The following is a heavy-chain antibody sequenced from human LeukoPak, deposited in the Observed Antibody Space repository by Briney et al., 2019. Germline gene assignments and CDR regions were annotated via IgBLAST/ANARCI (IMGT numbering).Heavy chain of an antibody. V-gene: IGHV5-51*01. CDR2: IFPGDSDS. D-gene: IGHD6-6*01. CDR1: GYIFSTSW. J-gene: IGHJ3*02. CDR3: ARRVEYGSSSAAFDI. Sequence: GESLKISCKGSGYIFSTSWIGWVRQMPGKGLEWMGIIFPGDSDSRYSPSFQGHVTISVDKSISTAYLQWSSLKASDTAMYYCARRVEYGSSSAAFDIWGQGTMVTVSS.